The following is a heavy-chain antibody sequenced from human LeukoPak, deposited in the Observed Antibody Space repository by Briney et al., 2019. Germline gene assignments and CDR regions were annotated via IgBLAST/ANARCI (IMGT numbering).Heavy chain of an antibody. D-gene: IGHD2-2*01. J-gene: IGHJ4*02. CDR2: ISAYNGNT. CDR1: GYTFTSYG. Sequence: ASVKVSCKASGYTFTSYGISWVRQAPGQGLEWMGWISAYNGNTNYAQKLQGRVTMTTDTSTSTAYMELRSLRSDDTAVYCCARDRSPIVVVPAAPDYWGQGTLVTVSS. V-gene: IGHV1-18*01. CDR3: ARDRSPIVVVPAAPDY.